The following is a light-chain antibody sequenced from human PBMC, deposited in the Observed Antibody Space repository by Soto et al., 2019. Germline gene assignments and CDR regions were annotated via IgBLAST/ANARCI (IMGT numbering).Light chain of an antibody. Sequence: EIVLTQSPATLSLSPGERATLSCRASQSVSSYLAWYQQKPGKAPRLLIYDASSRATGIPARFSGSGSGTDFTLTISSLEPEDFAVYYCQQRSNWPPLFGPGTKVDIK. CDR3: QQRSNWPPL. V-gene: IGKV3-11*01. CDR1: QSVSSY. J-gene: IGKJ3*01. CDR2: DAS.